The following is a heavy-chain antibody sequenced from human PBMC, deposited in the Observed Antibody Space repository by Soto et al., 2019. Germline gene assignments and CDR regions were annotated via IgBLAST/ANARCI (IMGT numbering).Heavy chain of an antibody. CDR1: GFTFRAYT. Sequence: EVQLVESGGGLVKPGGSLRLSCAASGFTFRAYTMNWVRQAPGKGLEWVSSISSSSTYIYYADSVAGRFAISRDNSQNSLHPQPYCPRADDPSVYYCAREPYYGHARECDYDIWGQGTMVTVSS. CDR2: ISSSSTYI. CDR3: AREPYYGHARECDYDI. D-gene: IGHD3-10*01. J-gene: IGHJ3*02. V-gene: IGHV3-21*01.